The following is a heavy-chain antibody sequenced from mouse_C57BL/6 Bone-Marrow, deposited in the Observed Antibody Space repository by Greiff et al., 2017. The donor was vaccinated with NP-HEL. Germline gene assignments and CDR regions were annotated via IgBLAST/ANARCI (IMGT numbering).Heavy chain of an antibody. CDR1: GYTFTSFW. D-gene: IGHD4-1*01. V-gene: IGHV1-69*01. J-gene: IGHJ2*01. CDR2: IDPSDSYT. Sequence: QQSCKDSGYTFTSFWMPWVTQRPGHGLEWIGEIDPSDSYTIYNLKFKGKSTLTVDKSSSTAYMQLSSLTSEDTAVYYCARAWDFDYWGQGTTLTVSS. CDR3: ARAWDFDY.